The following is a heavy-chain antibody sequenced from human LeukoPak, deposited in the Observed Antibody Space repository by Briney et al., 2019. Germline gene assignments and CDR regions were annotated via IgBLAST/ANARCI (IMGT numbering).Heavy chain of an antibody. CDR1: GGSISSGDYY. V-gene: IGHV4-30-4*01. J-gene: IGHJ5*02. CDR3: ARAIGYCSSTSCYGGWFDP. CDR2: IQYSAST. Sequence: SQTLSLTCTVSGGSISSGDYYWSWLRQPPGKGLEWIGYIQYSASTYYNPSLKSRVTISVDTSKNQFSLKLSSVTAADTAVYYCARAIGYCSSTSCYGGWFDPWGQGTLVTVSS. D-gene: IGHD2-2*01.